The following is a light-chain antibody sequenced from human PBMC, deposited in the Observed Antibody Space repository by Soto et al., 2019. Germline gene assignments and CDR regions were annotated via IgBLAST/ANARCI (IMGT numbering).Light chain of an antibody. CDR2: DVN. V-gene: IGLV2-14*03. Sequence: QSALTQPASVSGSPGQSITISCTGTSRDIGAYNFVSWYQQHPGKAPKLMLYDVNIRPSGVSNRFSGSKSGNTASLTISGLQAEDEADYYRTSWTTSTTMIFGGGTQLTVL. CDR3: TSWTTSTTMI. J-gene: IGLJ2*01. CDR1: SRDIGAYNF.